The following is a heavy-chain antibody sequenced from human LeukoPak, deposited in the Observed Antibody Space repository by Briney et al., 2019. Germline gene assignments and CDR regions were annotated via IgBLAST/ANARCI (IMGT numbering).Heavy chain of an antibody. Sequence: SETLSLTCAASGYSISSGNYWGWIRQPPGKGLEWIGSISDGGSADYNPSLRSRVTISVDTSKNQLSLKLTSVTAADTAVYYCATSDRGSIFGVVISFWGQGTLVTVSS. D-gene: IGHD3-3*01. CDR1: GYSISSGNY. CDR2: ISDGGSA. J-gene: IGHJ4*02. V-gene: IGHV4-38-2*01. CDR3: ATSDRGSIFGVVISF.